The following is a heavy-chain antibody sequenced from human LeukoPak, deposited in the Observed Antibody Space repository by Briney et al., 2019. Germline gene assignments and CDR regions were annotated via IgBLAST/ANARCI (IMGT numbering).Heavy chain of an antibody. J-gene: IGHJ3*02. CDR1: GFTFSSYA. Sequence: GGSLRLSCAASGFTFSSYAMHWVRQAPGRGLEWVAVISYDGSNKYYADSVKGRFTISRDNSKNTLYLQMNSLRAEDTAVYYCAKDRGGYNGIDIWGQGTMVTVSS. D-gene: IGHD5-24*01. CDR3: AKDRGGYNGIDI. V-gene: IGHV3-30*04. CDR2: ISYDGSNK.